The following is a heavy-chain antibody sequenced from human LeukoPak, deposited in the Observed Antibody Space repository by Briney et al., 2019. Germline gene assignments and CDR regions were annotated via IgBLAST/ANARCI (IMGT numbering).Heavy chain of an antibody. CDR1: ADSISSSTYH. V-gene: IGHV4-39*02. J-gene: IGHJ4*02. Sequence: PSETLSLTCTVSADSISSSTYHWAWIRQPPGKWLEWIGNIYYSGSTYYNPSLKGRVTISIDTSKNHFSLELSSVTAADMAVYYCARGLYDGGSWFHFDSWGQGTLVTVSS. CDR3: ARGLYDGGSWFHFDS. D-gene: IGHD6-13*01. CDR2: IYYSGST.